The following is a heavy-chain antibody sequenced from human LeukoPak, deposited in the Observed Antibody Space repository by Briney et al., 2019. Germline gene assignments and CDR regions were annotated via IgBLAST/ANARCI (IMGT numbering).Heavy chain of an antibody. CDR2: IYYSGST. CDR1: GGSIGSYY. Sequence: PSETLSLTCTVSGGSIGSYYWSWIRQPPGKGLEWIGYIYYSGSTNYNPSLKSRVTISVDTSKNQFSLKLSSVTAADTAVYCCARGRSSMVRGYYYYYMDVWGKGTTVTISS. D-gene: IGHD3-10*01. CDR3: ARGRSSMVRGYYYYYMDV. J-gene: IGHJ6*03. V-gene: IGHV4-59*01.